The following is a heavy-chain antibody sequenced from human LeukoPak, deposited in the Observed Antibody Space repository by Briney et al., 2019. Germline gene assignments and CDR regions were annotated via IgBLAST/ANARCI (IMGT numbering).Heavy chain of an antibody. V-gene: IGHV4-39*07. CDR1: GGSISSGGYY. CDR3: ARVLSYGDYYFDY. D-gene: IGHD4-17*01. CDR2: IYYSGST. Sequence: SETLSLTCTVSGGSISSGGYYWSWIRQPPGKGLEWIGSIYYSGSTYYNPSLKSRVTISVDTSKNQFSLKLSSVTAADTAVYYCARVLSYGDYYFDYWGQGTLVTVSS. J-gene: IGHJ4*02.